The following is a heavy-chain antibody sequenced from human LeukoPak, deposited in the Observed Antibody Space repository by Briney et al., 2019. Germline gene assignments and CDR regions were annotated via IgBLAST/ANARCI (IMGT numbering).Heavy chain of an antibody. Sequence: GGSLRLSCAASGFTVITNDMTWVRQAPGKGLEWVSVLYSDGNTKYADSVQGRFTVSRDNSKNTLYLEMNSLSPDDTAVYYCARGVVPLAANTLAYWGQGTLITVSS. D-gene: IGHD1-1*01. V-gene: IGHV3-53*01. J-gene: IGHJ4*02. CDR3: ARGVVPLAANTLAY. CDR2: LYSDGNT. CDR1: GFTVITND.